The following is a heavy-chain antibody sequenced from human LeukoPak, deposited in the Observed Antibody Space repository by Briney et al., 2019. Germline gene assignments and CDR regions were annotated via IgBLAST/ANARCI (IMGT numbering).Heavy chain of an antibody. D-gene: IGHD3-10*01. Sequence: PGGSLKLSCATSGFTFSSYAMNWVRQAPGKGLEWVSAISGSDGNTYYADSVKGRFTISRDNSKNTLYLQLNSLRAEDTAVYYCAKGFELWFGKNAFDVWGQGTMVTVSS. CDR1: GFTFSSYA. CDR3: AKGFELWFGKNAFDV. J-gene: IGHJ3*01. CDR2: ISGSDGNT. V-gene: IGHV3-23*01.